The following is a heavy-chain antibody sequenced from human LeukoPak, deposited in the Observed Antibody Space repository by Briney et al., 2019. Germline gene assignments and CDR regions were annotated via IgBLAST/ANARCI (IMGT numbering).Heavy chain of an antibody. J-gene: IGHJ4*02. D-gene: IGHD3-16*01. CDR3: AKGGLRGGTYNDDF. V-gene: IGHV3-23*01. CDR1: GFSFSIYG. CDR2: ISGSGGNT. Sequence: GGTRRLSCEASGFSFSIYGMSWVRQAPGKGLEWVSGISGSGGNTYYAEALTGRFTVSRDNSKNTLYLQMNSLRAEDTALYYCAKGGLRGGTYNDDFWGQGTLVTVSS.